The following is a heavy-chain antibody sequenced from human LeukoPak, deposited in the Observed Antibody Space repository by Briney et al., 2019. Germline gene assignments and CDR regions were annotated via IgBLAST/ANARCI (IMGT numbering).Heavy chain of an antibody. CDR2: ISWNSGSI. D-gene: IGHD2-2*02. V-gene: IGHV3-9*01. Sequence: GGSPRLSCAASGFTFDDYAMHWVRQAPGKGLEWVSGISWNSGSIGYADSVKGRFTISRDNAKNSLYLQMNSLRAEDTALYYCAKALHCSSTSCYKGGFDYWGQGTLVTVSS. CDR1: GFTFDDYA. CDR3: AKALHCSSTSCYKGGFDY. J-gene: IGHJ4*02.